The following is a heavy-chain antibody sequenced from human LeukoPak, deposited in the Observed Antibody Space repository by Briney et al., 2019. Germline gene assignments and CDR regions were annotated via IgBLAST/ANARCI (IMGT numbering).Heavy chain of an antibody. J-gene: IGHJ1*01. CDR2: IKSKTDGGTT. Sequence: GGSLRLSCAASGFTFSNAWMSWVRQAPGKGLEWVGRIKSKTDGGTTDYAAPVKGRFTISRDNSKNTLYLQMNSLRAEDTAVHYYAQMGRYDILTGYYNTEYFQHWGQGTLVTVSS. CDR1: GFTFSNAW. D-gene: IGHD3-9*01. CDR3: AQMGRYDILTGYYNTEYFQH. V-gene: IGHV3-15*01.